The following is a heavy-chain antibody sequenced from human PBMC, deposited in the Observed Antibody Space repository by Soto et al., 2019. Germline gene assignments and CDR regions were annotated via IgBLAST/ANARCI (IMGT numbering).Heavy chain of an antibody. V-gene: IGHV4-4*07. CDR3: AREGSYSAYNFAHGIQLWSFDF. CDR1: GGSINTFY. Sequence: ASETLSLTCTVSGGSINTFYWSWVRQPVGKGLEWIGRIFSSGSTSFNPSLESRVAMSVDTSKNHFSLNLSSVTAADMAVYYCAREGSYSAYNFAHGIQLWSFDFWGQGALVTVSS. J-gene: IGHJ4*02. CDR2: IFSSGST. D-gene: IGHD5-12*01.